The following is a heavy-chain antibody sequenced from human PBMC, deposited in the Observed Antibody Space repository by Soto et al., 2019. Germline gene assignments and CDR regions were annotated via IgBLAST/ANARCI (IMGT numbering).Heavy chain of an antibody. Sequence: QVQLVQSGAEVQKPGASVKVSCKASGYTFTSYGISWVRQAPGQGLEWMGWISAYNGNTNYAQKLQGRVTMTTDTSTSTAYMELRSLRSDDTAVYYCARDVSPGIAVAGADAFDIWGQGTMVTVSS. D-gene: IGHD6-19*01. J-gene: IGHJ3*02. CDR2: ISAYNGNT. CDR3: ARDVSPGIAVAGADAFDI. V-gene: IGHV1-18*01. CDR1: GYTFTSYG.